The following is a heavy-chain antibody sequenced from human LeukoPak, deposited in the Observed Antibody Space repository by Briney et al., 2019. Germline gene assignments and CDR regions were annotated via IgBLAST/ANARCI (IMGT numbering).Heavy chain of an antibody. Sequence: GGSLRLSCAASGFTFSSYWMSWVRQAPGKGLEWVANIKPDGSEKYCVDSVKGRFTISRDNAKKSLYLQMNSLRAEDTAVYYCARGDFNDYGDYVVAFEIWGQGTMVTVSA. CDR1: GFTFSSYW. V-gene: IGHV3-7*01. D-gene: IGHD4-17*01. J-gene: IGHJ3*02. CDR2: IKPDGSEK. CDR3: ARGDFNDYGDYVVAFEI.